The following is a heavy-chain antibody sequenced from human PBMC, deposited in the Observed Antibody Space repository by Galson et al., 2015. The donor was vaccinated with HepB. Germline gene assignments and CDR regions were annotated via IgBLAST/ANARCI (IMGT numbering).Heavy chain of an antibody. CDR1: GDSVSTNSAA. CDR2: TYYRSKWYN. D-gene: IGHD3-16*01. J-gene: IGHJ3*02. V-gene: IGHV6-1*01. CDR3: ARGRVSAFDI. Sequence: CAISGDSVSTNSAAWNWIRQSPSRGLEWLGRTYYRSKWYNDYAVSVKSRITINPDISKNQFSLQLNSVTPEDTALYYCARGRVSAFDIWGQGTMVTVSS.